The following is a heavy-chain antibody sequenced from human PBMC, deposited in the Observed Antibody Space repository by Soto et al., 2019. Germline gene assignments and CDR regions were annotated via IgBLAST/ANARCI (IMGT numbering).Heavy chain of an antibody. CDR2: IYYSGST. Sequence: SETLSLTCTVSGGSISRYYWSWIRQPPGKGLEKIGYIYYSGSTNYNPSLKSRVTISVDTYKNQFSLKLSSVTAADMAVYYCASHSSSIHEYSGYDWYFQHWGQGTLVTVSS. CDR1: GGSISRYY. D-gene: IGHD5-12*01. V-gene: IGHV4-59*08. J-gene: IGHJ1*01. CDR3: ASHSSSIHEYSGYDWYFQH.